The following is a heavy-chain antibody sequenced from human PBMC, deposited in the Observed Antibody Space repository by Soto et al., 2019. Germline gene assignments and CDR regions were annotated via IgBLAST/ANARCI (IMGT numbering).Heavy chain of an antibody. Sequence: ASETLSLTCTVSGGSISSYYWSWIRQPPGKGLEWIGYIYYSGSTNYNPSLKSRVTISVDTSKNQFSLKLSSVTAADTAVYYCARGYYDFWSGYSHYYYGMDVWGQGTTVTVSS. D-gene: IGHD3-3*01. CDR2: IYYSGST. CDR3: ARGYYDFWSGYSHYYYGMDV. CDR1: GGSISSYY. J-gene: IGHJ6*02. V-gene: IGHV4-59*01.